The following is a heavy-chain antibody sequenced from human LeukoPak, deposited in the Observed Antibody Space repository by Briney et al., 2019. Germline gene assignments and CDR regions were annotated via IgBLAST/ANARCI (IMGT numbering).Heavy chain of an antibody. CDR1: GYIFNNYW. J-gene: IGHJ4*02. V-gene: IGHV5-51*01. D-gene: IGHD1-26*01. Sequence: GESLNISCKGSGYIFNNYWIGWVRQMPGKSLEWMGIIYPGDSDTRYSPSFQGQVTISADKSINTAYLQWSSLKASDTAMYYCARNQIMGATRSPFDYWGQGTLVTVSS. CDR2: IYPGDSDT. CDR3: ARNQIMGATRSPFDY.